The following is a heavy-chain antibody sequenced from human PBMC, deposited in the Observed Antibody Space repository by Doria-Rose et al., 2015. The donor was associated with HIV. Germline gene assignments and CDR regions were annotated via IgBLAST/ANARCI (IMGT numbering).Heavy chain of an antibody. Sequence: QVQLQESGPGLVKPSETLSLTCSVSGASVSSRGYYWNWIRQVPGKGLESLGYTYYTGTSDYSPSLKSRLNMAVDTSKNQFSLKLSFVTVADTAVYYCARMGSYRELDYWVHGALVIV. CDR1: GASVSSRGYY. J-gene: IGHJ4*01. CDR3: ARMGSYRELDY. D-gene: IGHD3-3*01. CDR2: TYYTGTS. V-gene: IGHV4-31*03.